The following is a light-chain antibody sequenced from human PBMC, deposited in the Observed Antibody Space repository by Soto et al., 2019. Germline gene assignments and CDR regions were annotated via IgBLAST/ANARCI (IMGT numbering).Light chain of an antibody. CDR1: QSVSSSY. Sequence: EIVLTQSPGTLSLSPGERATLSCRASQSVSSSYLAWYQQKPGQAPRLLFYGASSRATGIPDRFSGSGSGTDFTLTISRLEPEDFAVSYCQQYGSSPTFGGGTKVEIK. CDR2: GAS. V-gene: IGKV3-20*01. CDR3: QQYGSSPT. J-gene: IGKJ4*01.